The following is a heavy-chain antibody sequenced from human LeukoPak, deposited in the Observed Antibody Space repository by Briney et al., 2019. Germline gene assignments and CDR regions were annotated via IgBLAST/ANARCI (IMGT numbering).Heavy chain of an antibody. CDR2: ISGSGGST. J-gene: IGHJ4*02. CDR3: AKIIGQRFITMVRGVIALVFDY. CDR1: GFTFSSYA. V-gene: IGHV3-23*01. Sequence: GGSLRLSCAASGFTFSSYAMSWVRQAPGKGLEWVSAISGSGGSTYYADSAKGRFTISRDNSKNTLYLQMNSLRAEDTAVYYCAKIIGQRFITMVRGVIALVFDYWGQGTLVTVSS. D-gene: IGHD3-10*01.